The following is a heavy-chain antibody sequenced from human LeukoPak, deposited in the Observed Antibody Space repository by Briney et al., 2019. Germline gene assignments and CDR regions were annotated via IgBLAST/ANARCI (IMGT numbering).Heavy chain of an antibody. Sequence: SVKASCKASGGTFSSYAISWVRQAPGQGLEWMGRIIPIFGTANYAQKFQGRVTITTDESTSTAYMELSSLRSEDTAVYYCARDDCSSTPNKPRCSSWYLGAFDIWGQGTMVTVSS. V-gene: IGHV1-69*05. CDR3: ARDDCSSTPNKPRCSSWYLGAFDI. CDR2: IIPIFGTA. D-gene: IGHD6-13*01. CDR1: GGTFSSYA. J-gene: IGHJ3*02.